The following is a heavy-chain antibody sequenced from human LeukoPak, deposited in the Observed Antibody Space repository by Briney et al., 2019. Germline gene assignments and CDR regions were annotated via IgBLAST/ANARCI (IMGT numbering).Heavy chain of an antibody. CDR3: ARDRGDSGSYLHNWFDP. D-gene: IGHD1-26*01. CDR2: IYYSGST. CDR1: GGSISGYY. J-gene: IGHJ5*02. Sequence: SETLSLTCTVSGGSISGYYWSWIRQPPGKGLEWIGYIYYSGSTNYSPSLKSRVTISVDTSKNQFSLKLSSVTAADTAVYYCARDRGDSGSYLHNWFDPWGQGTLVTVSS. V-gene: IGHV4-59*12.